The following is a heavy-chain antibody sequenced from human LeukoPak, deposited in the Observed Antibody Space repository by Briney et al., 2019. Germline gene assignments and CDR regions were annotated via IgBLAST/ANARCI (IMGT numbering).Heavy chain of an antibody. Sequence: GASVKVSCKASGYTFTSYYMHWVRQAPGQGLEWMGIINPSSGSTSYAQKFQGRVTMTRDTSTSTFYMQLSSLRSEDTAVYYCARDSVGYGYMDVWGKGTTVTV. J-gene: IGHJ6*03. CDR2: INPSSGST. CDR1: GYTFTSYY. CDR3: ARDSVGYGYMDV. D-gene: IGHD2-8*02. V-gene: IGHV1-46*01.